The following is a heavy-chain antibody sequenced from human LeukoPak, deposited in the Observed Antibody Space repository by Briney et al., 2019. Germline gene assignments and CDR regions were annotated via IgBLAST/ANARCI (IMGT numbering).Heavy chain of an antibody. CDR3: ARVVIAVAGTSWFDP. CDR2: INHSGST. CDR1: GGSISNYF. J-gene: IGHJ5*02. V-gene: IGHV4-34*01. Sequence: SETLSLTCTVSGGSISNYFWSWVRQPPGKGLEWIGEINHSGSTNYNPSLKSRVTISVDTSKNQFSLKLSSVTAADTAVYYCARVVIAVAGTSWFDPWGQGTLVTVSS. D-gene: IGHD6-19*01.